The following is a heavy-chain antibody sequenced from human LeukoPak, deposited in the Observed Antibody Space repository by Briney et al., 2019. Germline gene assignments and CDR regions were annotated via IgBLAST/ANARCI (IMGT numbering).Heavy chain of an antibody. CDR2: ISYDGSNK. Sequence: GRSLRLSCAASGFTFSSYGMHWVRQAPGKGLEWVAVISYDGSNKYYADSVKGRFTISRDNSKNTLYLQMNSLRAEDTAVYYCARETLSSSWYYFDYWGQGTLVTVSS. D-gene: IGHD6-13*01. CDR3: ARETLSSSWYYFDY. V-gene: IGHV3-30*03. J-gene: IGHJ4*02. CDR1: GFTFSSYG.